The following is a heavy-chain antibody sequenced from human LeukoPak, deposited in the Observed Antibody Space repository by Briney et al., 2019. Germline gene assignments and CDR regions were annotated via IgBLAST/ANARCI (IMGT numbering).Heavy chain of an antibody. Sequence: SETLSLTCTVSGYSISSGYYWGWIRQPPGKGLEWIGSIYHSGSTYYNPSLKTRVTISVDTSKNQFSLKVSSVTAADTAVYYCARLYEYSRNYYYYYYMDVWGKGTTVTVSS. D-gene: IGHD6-6*01. CDR1: GYSISSGYY. CDR2: IYHSGST. CDR3: ARLYEYSRNYYYYYYMDV. V-gene: IGHV4-38-2*02. J-gene: IGHJ6*03.